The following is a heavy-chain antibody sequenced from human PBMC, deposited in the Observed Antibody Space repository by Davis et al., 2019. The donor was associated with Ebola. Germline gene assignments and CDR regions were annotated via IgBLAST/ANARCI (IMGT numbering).Heavy chain of an antibody. CDR3: ARGPTVNGLDY. Sequence: SETLSLTCAVSGGSFSGYYWSWIRQPPGKGLEWIGEINHSGSTNYNPSLKSRVTISVDTSKNQFSLKLSSETAADTAVYYCARGPTVNGLDYWGQGTLVTVSS. D-gene: IGHD4-11*01. CDR1: GGSFSGYY. V-gene: IGHV4-34*01. J-gene: IGHJ4*02. CDR2: INHSGST.